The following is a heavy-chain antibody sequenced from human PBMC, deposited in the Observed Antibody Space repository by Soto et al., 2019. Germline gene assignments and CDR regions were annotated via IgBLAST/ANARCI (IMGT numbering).Heavy chain of an antibody. Sequence: QVQLVQSGAEVKKPGSSVKVSCKASGGTFSSYAISWVRQAPGQGLEWMGGIIPIFGTANYAQKFEGRVTITADDSTSTAYMELSSLRCEDTGVYYCARGRGAYCGGDCYSWGADAFDIWGQGTMVTVSS. CDR2: IIPIFGTA. CDR1: GGTFSSYA. D-gene: IGHD2-21*02. CDR3: ARGRGAYCGGDCYSWGADAFDI. V-gene: IGHV1-69*01. J-gene: IGHJ3*02.